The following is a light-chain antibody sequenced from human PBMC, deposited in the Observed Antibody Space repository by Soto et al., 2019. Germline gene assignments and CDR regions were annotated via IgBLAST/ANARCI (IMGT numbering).Light chain of an antibody. V-gene: IGKV3-20*01. Sequence: EIVLTQSPGTLSLSPGERATLSCRASQSVSSSYSAWYQQKPGQAPRLLIYGASSRATGIPDRFSGSGSGTDFTLTISRLEPEDFAVYYCQQYGSSPGAFGGGTKVEIK. CDR3: QQYGSSPGA. CDR1: QSVSSSY. J-gene: IGKJ4*01. CDR2: GAS.